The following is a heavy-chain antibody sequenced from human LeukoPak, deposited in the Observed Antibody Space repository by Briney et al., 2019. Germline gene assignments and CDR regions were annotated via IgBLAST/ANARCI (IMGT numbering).Heavy chain of an antibody. D-gene: IGHD2-15*01. J-gene: IGHJ4*02. CDR2: TKNKANNYAT. V-gene: IGHV3-73*01. Sequence: GGSLRLSCAASGFTFNDSAITWVRQASGKGPAWVGRTKNKANNYATTYSASMKGRFVISRDDSKNTAYLQMNSLKTEDTAVYYCNTWVGDDFWGQGTLVTVSS. CDR1: GFTFNDSA. CDR3: NTWVGDDF.